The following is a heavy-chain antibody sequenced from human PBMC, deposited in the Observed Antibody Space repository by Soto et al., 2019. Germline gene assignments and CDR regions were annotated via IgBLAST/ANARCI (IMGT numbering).Heavy chain of an antibody. D-gene: IGHD6-19*01. CDR3: ARYRSGWYDF. Sequence: QVQLLQSAAEVGKPGASVKVSCKAAGYTFTTIRLSWVRQATGQGLEWMGWIRPHNGDTQYAQKFQGRVTMTADTSKTTAYMEVRSLRPDDTAVFYCARYRSGWYDFWGQGTLVTVSS. J-gene: IGHJ5*01. CDR2: IRPHNGDT. CDR1: GYTFTTIR. V-gene: IGHV1-18*01.